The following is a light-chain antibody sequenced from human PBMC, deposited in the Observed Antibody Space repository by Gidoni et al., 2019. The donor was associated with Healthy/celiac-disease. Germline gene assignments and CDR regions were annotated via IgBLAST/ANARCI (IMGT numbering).Light chain of an antibody. V-gene: IGKV2-28*01. CDR1: PSLLHSNGYNY. Sequence: DIVMTQSPLSLPVTPGEPASISCRSSPSLLHSNGYNYLDWYLQKPGQSPQLLIYLGSNRASGVPDRFSGSGSGTDFTLKISRVEAEDVGVYYCMQAIQTPLTFGGGTKVEIK. CDR3: MQAIQTPLT. J-gene: IGKJ4*01. CDR2: LGS.